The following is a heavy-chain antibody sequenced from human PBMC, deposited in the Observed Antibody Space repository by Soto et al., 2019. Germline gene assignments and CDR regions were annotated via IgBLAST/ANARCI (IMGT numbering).Heavy chain of an antibody. D-gene: IGHD6-19*01. J-gene: IGHJ5*02. V-gene: IGHV3-33*01. CDR1: GFTFSSYG. Sequence: PGGSLRLSCAASGFTFSSYGMHWVRQAPGKGLEWVAVIWYDGSNKYYADSVKGRFTISRDNSKNTLYLQMNSLRAEDTAVYYCASQGSSGWSFDPWGQGTLVTVSS. CDR3: ASQGSSGWSFDP. CDR2: IWYDGSNK.